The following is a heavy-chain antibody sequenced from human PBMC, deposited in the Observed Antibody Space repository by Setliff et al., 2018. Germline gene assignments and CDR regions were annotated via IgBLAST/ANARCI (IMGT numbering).Heavy chain of an antibody. D-gene: IGHD1-26*01. Sequence: PSETLSLTCTVSGDSISGHYWTWIRQPPGKGLEWVGYINHSGSINYNPSLESRVTISVDTSKNQFSLKLASVTAADTALYYCARGGGSYYKGYFDYWGQGTLVTVSS. CDR2: INHSGSI. CDR1: GDSISGHY. V-gene: IGHV4-59*11. CDR3: ARGGGSYYKGYFDY. J-gene: IGHJ4*02.